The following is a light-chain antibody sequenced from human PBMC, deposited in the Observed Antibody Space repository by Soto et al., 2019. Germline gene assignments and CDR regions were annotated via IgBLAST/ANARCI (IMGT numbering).Light chain of an antibody. CDR3: QQYGSSPWT. J-gene: IGKJ1*01. CDR2: GAS. Sequence: EIVMTQSPATLSVSPGERATLSCRASQSVSSSYLAWYQQKPGQAPRLLIYGASSRATGIPDRFSGSGSGTDFTLTISRLEPEEFAVYYCQQYGSSPWTVGQGTKVDIK. CDR1: QSVSSSY. V-gene: IGKV3-20*01.